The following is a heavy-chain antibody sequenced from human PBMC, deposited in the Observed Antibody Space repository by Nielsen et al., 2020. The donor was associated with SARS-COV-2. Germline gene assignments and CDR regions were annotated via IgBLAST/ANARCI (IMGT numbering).Heavy chain of an antibody. J-gene: IGHJ3*01. CDR1: GLTFSIYS. D-gene: IGHD1-26*01. CDR2: ISSSGSYI. V-gene: IGHV3-21*01. Sequence: GESLKISCAASGLTFSIYSMMWVRQAPGKGLEWVSHISSSGSYIYYADSVKGRFTISRDNAKNTVYLQMNSLRAEDTAVYYCARDGVMGSTNTFDVWGQGTVVTVSS. CDR3: ARDGVMGSTNTFDV.